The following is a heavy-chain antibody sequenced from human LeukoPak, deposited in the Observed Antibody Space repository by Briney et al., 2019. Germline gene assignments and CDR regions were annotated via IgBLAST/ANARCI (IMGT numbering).Heavy chain of an antibody. J-gene: IGHJ1*01. CDR1: GYSISSGYY. CDR3: ARVDAGSGSYYPAEYFQH. CDR2: IYYSGST. Sequence: SETLSLTCTVSGYSISSGYYWAWIRQPPGKGLEWIGSIYYSGSTYYNPSLKSRVTISVDTSKNQFSLKLSSVTAADTAVYYCARVDAGSGSYYPAEYFQHWGQGTLVTVSS. D-gene: IGHD3-10*01. V-gene: IGHV4-38-2*02.